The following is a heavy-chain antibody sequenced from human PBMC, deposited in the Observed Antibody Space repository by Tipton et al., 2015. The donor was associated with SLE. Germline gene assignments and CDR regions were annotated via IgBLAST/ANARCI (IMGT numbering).Heavy chain of an antibody. Sequence: TLSLTCTVSGGSISSSSYYWSWIRQPPGKGLEWIGEINYSGSTYYNPSLKSRVTISVDTSKNQFSLKLSSVTAADTAVYYCASGRYSYGYETPNWFDPWGQGTLVTVSS. J-gene: IGHJ5*02. CDR3: ASGRYSYGYETPNWFDP. CDR1: GGSISSSSYY. D-gene: IGHD5-18*01. CDR2: INYSGST. V-gene: IGHV4-39*07.